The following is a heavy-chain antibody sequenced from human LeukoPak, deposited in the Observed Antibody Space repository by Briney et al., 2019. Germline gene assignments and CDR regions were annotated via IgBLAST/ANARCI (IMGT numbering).Heavy chain of an antibody. D-gene: IGHD6-19*01. CDR1: GFTFSSYS. CDR2: ISSSSTTI. CDR3: AREGGSGWYTHDAFDI. J-gene: IGHJ3*02. Sequence: GGSLRLSCAASGFTFSSYSMNWVRQAPGKGLEWVSYISSSSTTIYYADSVKGRFTISRDNAKNSLYLQMNSLRAEDTAVYYCAREGGSGWYTHDAFDIWGQGTMVTVSS. V-gene: IGHV3-48*04.